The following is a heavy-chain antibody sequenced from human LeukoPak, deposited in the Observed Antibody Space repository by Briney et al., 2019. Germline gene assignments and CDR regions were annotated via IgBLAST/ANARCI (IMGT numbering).Heavy chain of an antibody. CDR3: ARAREMATIGYYFDY. D-gene: IGHD5-24*01. J-gene: IGHJ4*02. V-gene: IGHV4-39*07. Sequence: NPSETLSLTCTVSGGSISSSSYYWGWIRQPPGKGLEWIGSIYYSRSTYYNPSLKSRVTISVDTSKNQFSLKLSSVTAADTAVYYCARAREMATIGYYFDYWGQGTLVTVSS. CDR1: GGSISSSSYY. CDR2: IYYSRST.